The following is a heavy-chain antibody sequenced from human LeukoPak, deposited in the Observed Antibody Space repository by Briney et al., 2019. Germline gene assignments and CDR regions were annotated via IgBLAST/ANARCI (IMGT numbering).Heavy chain of an antibody. CDR2: ISYDGSNK. CDR3: AESYGAAMVRGVISPNGMDV. J-gene: IGHJ6*04. CDR1: GFTFSSYG. V-gene: IGHV3-30*03. D-gene: IGHD3-10*01. Sequence: GRSLRLSCAASGFTFSSYGMHWVRQAPGKGLERGSLISYDGSNKYYADSVKGRFTISRDNSKNTLYLQMNSLRAEDTAVYYCAESYGAAMVRGVISPNGMDVWGKGTMVTVSS.